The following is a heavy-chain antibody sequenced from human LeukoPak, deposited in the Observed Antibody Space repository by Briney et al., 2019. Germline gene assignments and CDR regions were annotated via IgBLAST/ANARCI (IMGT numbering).Heavy chain of an antibody. Sequence: SETLSLTCAVYGGSFSGYYWSWIRQPPGKGLEWIGEINHSGSTNYNPSLKSRVTISVDTSKNQFSLKLSSVTAADTAVYYCARGARSGYYDSSGYYSVWGQGTLVTVSS. CDR3: ARGARSGYYDSSGYYSV. CDR1: GGSFSGYY. J-gene: IGHJ4*02. CDR2: INHSGST. D-gene: IGHD3-22*01. V-gene: IGHV4-34*01.